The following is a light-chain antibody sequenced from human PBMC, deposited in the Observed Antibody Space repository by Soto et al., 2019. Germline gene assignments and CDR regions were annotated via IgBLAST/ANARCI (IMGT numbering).Light chain of an antibody. Sequence: QSALTQPPSASGSPGQSVTISCTGTRSDVGGYNFVSWYQQHPGKAPKLLIYEVTQRPSGVPDRFSASKSGNTASLTVSGLQAEDEADYYCSSYAGSGTDNYVFGSGTKLTVL. CDR2: EVT. J-gene: IGLJ1*01. CDR1: RSDVGGYNF. V-gene: IGLV2-8*01. CDR3: SSYAGSGTDNYV.